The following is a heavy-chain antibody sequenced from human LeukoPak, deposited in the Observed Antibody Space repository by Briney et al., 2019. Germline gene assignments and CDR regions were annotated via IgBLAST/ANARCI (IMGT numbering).Heavy chain of an antibody. J-gene: IGHJ4*02. V-gene: IGHV4-59*01. CDR3: ARAGMGYYFDY. Sequence: SETLSLTRTVSGGSISSYYWSWIRQPPGKGLEWIGYIYYSGSTNYNPSLKSRVTISVDTSKNQFSLKLSSVTAADTAVYYCARAGMGYYFDYWGQGTLVTVSS. CDR2: IYYSGST. CDR1: GGSISSYY. D-gene: IGHD6-13*01.